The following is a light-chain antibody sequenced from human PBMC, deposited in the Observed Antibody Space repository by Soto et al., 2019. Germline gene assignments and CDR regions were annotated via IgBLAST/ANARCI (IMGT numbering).Light chain of an antibody. CDR1: QSVSSY. CDR3: QQRSNWPPLT. J-gene: IGKJ4*01. V-gene: IGKV3-11*01. CDR2: DAS. Sequence: EIVLTQSPATLSLSPGERATLSCRASQSVSSYLAWYQQKPGQAPRLLIYDASNRATGIPARFSGRGSGTGFTLTISSLEREDFAVYFCQQRSNWPPLTFGGGTKVEIK.